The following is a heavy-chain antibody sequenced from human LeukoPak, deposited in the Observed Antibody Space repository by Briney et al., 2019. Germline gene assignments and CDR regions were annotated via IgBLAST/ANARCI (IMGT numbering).Heavy chain of an antibody. D-gene: IGHD6-6*01. CDR3: AKGREYSSSSDFDY. CDR1: GFTFSSYA. CDR2: ISGSGGST. V-gene: IGHV3-23*01. Sequence: PGGSLRLSCAASGFTFSSYAMSWVRQAPGKGLEWVSAISGSGGSTYYADSVKGRFTISRDNSKNTLYLQVNSLRAEDTAVYYCAKGREYSSSSDFDYWGQGTLVTVSS. J-gene: IGHJ4*02.